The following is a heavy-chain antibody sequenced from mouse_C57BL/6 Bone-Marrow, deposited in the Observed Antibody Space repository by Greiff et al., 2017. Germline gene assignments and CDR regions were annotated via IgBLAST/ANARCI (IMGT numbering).Heavy chain of an antibody. CDR1: GYTFTSYW. D-gene: IGHD1-1*01. CDR3: ARSGLRYPAWFAY. V-gene: IGHV1-64*01. CDR2: IHPNSGST. Sequence: QVQLKQPGAELVKPGASVKLSCKASGYTFTSYWMHWVKQRPGQGLEWIGMIHPNSGSTNYNEKFKSKATLTVDKSSSTADMQLSSLTSEDSAVYYCARSGLRYPAWFAYWGQGTLVTVSA. J-gene: IGHJ3*01.